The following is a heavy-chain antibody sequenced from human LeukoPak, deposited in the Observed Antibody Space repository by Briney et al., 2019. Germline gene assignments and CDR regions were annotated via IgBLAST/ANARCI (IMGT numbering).Heavy chain of an antibody. J-gene: IGHJ4*02. Sequence: GCSLRLSCAACGINFRDSGMLWLRQAPGMGLAWVTFIQTDGGDKKYAASVAGRFTISRDNSKNTVYLHMSSLRPDDTALYYCAREGGTVEIGRFDYWGQGTLVTVSS. CDR2: IQTDGGDK. CDR3: AREGGTVEIGRFDY. CDR1: GINFRDSG. D-gene: IGHD2-15*01. V-gene: IGHV3-30*02.